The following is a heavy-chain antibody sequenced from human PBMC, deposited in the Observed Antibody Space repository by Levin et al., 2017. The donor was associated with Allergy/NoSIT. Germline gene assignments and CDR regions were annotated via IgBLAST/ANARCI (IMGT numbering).Heavy chain of an antibody. CDR2: ISSEGRSK. V-gene: IGHV3-30*04. CDR3: ARIDYYNSAGPFYYFDY. Sequence: GGSLRLSCEASRFVFRDFAMAWVRQTPGKGLEWVALISSEGRSKYYADSVKGRFTISRDNSKNTLYLQMDSLRVEDTAVYYCARIDYYNSAGPFYYFDYWGPGSLVTVSS. CDR1: RFVFRDFA. D-gene: IGHD3-22*01. J-gene: IGHJ4*02.